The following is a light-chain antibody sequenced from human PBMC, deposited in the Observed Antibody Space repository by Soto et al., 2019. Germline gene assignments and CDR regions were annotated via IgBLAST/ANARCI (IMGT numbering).Light chain of an antibody. V-gene: IGKV3-15*01. CDR3: QQYNNWPTWT. CDR1: QSVSSN. J-gene: IGKJ1*01. Sequence: EIVITQSPATLSVSPGERASLSCRASQSVSSNLAWYQQKPGQAPRLLIYGASTRATGIPARFSGSGSGTEFTLTISSLQSVDFAVYYCQQYNNWPTWTFGQGTKVDIK. CDR2: GAS.